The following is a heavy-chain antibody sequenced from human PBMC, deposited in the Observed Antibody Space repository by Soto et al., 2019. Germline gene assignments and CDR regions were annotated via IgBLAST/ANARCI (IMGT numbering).Heavy chain of an antibody. CDR3: ARDLDGVTMIVVVLDYYYGMDV. Sequence: GSLRLSCAASGFTFSSYSMNWVRQAPGKGLEWVSSISSSSSYIYYADSVKGRFTISRDNAKNSLYLQMNSLRAEDTAVYYCARDLDGVTMIVVVLDYYYGMDVWGQGTTVTVSS. J-gene: IGHJ6*02. D-gene: IGHD3-22*01. V-gene: IGHV3-21*01. CDR2: ISSSSSYI. CDR1: GFTFSSYS.